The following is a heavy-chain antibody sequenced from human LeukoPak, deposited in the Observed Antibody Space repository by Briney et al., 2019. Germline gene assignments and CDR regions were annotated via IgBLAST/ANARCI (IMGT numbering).Heavy chain of an antibody. CDR3: ARARMVGGTTYYFAY. D-gene: IGHD1-26*01. CDR1: GFGFSSHW. J-gene: IGHJ4*02. CDR2: SNSDGSVR. V-gene: IGHV3-74*01. Sequence: QAGGSLRLSCAASGFGFSSHWMHWVRQAPGKGLVWVSRSNSDGSVRNYADSVEGRFIISRDNAKNTLYLQMNNLGVEDTAVYYCARARMVGGTTYYFAYWGQGTLVTVSS.